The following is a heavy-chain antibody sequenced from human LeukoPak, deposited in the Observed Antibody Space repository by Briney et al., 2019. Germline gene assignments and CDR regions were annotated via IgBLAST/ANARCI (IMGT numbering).Heavy chain of an antibody. J-gene: IGHJ4*02. V-gene: IGHV3-74*01. CDR3: ASRVGFEY. CDR1: GFTFSTYN. Sequence: GGSLRLSCAASGFTFSTYNMNWVRQTPGKGLEWVSRINSDGINTSYADSVKGRFTISRDNAKNSLFLQMNSLRVEDTAVYYCASRVGFEYWGQGTQVTVSS. CDR2: INSDGINT. D-gene: IGHD1-26*01.